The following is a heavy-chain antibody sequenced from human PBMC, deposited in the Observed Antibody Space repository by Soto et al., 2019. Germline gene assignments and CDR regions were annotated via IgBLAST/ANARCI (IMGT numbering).Heavy chain of an antibody. Sequence: QVQLVQSGAEVKKPGSSMNVSCKASGGTFNSYDINWVRQAPGQGLEWMGGIIPIVETPKYAQKFQGRGTITADASTHTVYMELSSLRSEATAMYYCARLSRPNYYDTSGFFKDNWFDPWGQGSLVTVSS. CDR1: GGTFNSYD. J-gene: IGHJ5*02. CDR3: ARLSRPNYYDTSGFFKDNWFDP. CDR2: IIPIVETP. V-gene: IGHV1-69*01. D-gene: IGHD3-22*01.